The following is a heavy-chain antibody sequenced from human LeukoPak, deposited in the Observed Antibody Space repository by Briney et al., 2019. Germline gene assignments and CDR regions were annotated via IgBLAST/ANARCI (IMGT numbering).Heavy chain of an antibody. J-gene: IGHJ5*02. CDR1: GFTVSSNY. Sequence: PGGSLRLSCAASGFTVSSNYMSWVRQAPGKGLEWVSVIYSGGSTYYADSVKGRFTISRDNSKNTLYLQMNSLRPEDTAVYYCARSPRFGEFNPWGQGTLVTVSS. V-gene: IGHV3-66*02. CDR2: IYSGGST. CDR3: ARSPRFGEFNP. D-gene: IGHD3-10*02.